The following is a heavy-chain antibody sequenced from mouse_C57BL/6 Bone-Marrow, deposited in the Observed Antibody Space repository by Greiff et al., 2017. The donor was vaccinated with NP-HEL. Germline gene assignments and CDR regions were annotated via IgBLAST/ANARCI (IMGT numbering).Heavy chain of an antibody. Sequence: QVQLQQPGTELVKPGASVKLSCKASGYTFTSYWMHWVKQRPGQGLEWIGNINPSNGGTNYNEKFKSKATLTVDKASSTAYMQLSSLTSEDSAVYYCAREGLTVRVYYFDYWGQGTTLTVSS. CDR2: INPSNGGT. V-gene: IGHV1-53*01. J-gene: IGHJ2*01. CDR3: AREGLTVRVYYFDY. D-gene: IGHD3-3*01. CDR1: GYTFTSYW.